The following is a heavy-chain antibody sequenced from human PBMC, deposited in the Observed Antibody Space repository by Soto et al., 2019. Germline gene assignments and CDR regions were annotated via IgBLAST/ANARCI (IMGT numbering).Heavy chain of an antibody. CDR3: ARDLWGYCGTDCYPLDV. J-gene: IGHJ6*02. D-gene: IGHD2-21*02. Sequence: QVQLQESGPGLVKPSETLSLTCTVSGGSISRYYWSWIRQPPGKGLEWIGYMYNTGSTVYNPSFKGPGTISVDTPKNQFSLQLDSVTAADTAVYYCARDLWGYCGTDCYPLDVWGQGTTVTVSS. CDR1: GGSISRYY. CDR2: MYNTGST. V-gene: IGHV4-59*01.